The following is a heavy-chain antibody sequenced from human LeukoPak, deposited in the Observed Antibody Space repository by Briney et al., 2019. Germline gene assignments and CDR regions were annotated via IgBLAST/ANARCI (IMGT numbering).Heavy chain of an antibody. Sequence: GGSLRLSCAASGFPLSSYSINWFRQAPGKGLEWVAYISASGSNIYYVDPVMGRFTVSRDNPKSSLFLQMNSPRAEDTAVYYCARVKGTYFDYWGQGALVTVSS. D-gene: IGHD1-1*01. CDR2: ISASGSNI. J-gene: IGHJ4*02. CDR1: GFPLSSYS. CDR3: ARVKGTYFDY. V-gene: IGHV3-48*01.